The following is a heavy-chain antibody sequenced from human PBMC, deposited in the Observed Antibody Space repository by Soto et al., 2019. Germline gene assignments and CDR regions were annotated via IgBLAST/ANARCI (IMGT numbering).Heavy chain of an antibody. V-gene: IGHV3-48*01. Sequence: GGSLRLSCAASGFTFSSYSMNWVRQAPGKGLEWVSYISSSSSTIYYADSVKGRFTISRDNAKNSLYLQMNSLRAEDTAVYYCARRPPNLFGLGFDYWGQGTLVTVSS. CDR1: GFTFSSYS. J-gene: IGHJ4*02. CDR2: ISSSSSTI. D-gene: IGHD3-16*01. CDR3: ARRPPNLFGLGFDY.